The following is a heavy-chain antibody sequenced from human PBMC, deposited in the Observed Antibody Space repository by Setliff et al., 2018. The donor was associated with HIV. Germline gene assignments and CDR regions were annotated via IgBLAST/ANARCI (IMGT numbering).Heavy chain of an antibody. CDR1: GGTFISYA. J-gene: IGHJ4*02. V-gene: IGHV1-69*10. Sequence: SVKVSCKASGGTFISYAFTWVRQAPGQGLEWMGGFTPILGIPTYAQKFQGRVTITADTSTSTAYMELSGLRSEDTAVYYCARGWMATLNGPIGYWGQGTLVTVSS. D-gene: IGHD5-12*01. CDR3: ARGWMATLNGPIGY. CDR2: FTPILGIP.